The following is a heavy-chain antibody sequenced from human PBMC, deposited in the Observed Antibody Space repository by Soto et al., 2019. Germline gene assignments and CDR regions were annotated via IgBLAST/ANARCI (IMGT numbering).Heavy chain of an antibody. CDR2: ISAYNGNT. CDR1: GYTFTSYG. CDR3: ARVLRYFDWSSVGGYFDY. J-gene: IGHJ4*02. Sequence: ASVKVSCKASGYTFTSYGISWVREAPGQGLEWMGWISAYNGNTNYAQKLQGRVTMTTDTSTSTAYMELRSLRSDDTAVYYCARVLRYFDWSSVGGYFDYWGQGTLVTVSS. V-gene: IGHV1-18*01. D-gene: IGHD3-9*01.